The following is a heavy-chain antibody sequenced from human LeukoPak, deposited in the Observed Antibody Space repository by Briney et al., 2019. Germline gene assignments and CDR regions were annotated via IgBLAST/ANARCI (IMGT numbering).Heavy chain of an antibody. CDR1: GFTFNSFA. D-gene: IGHD3-22*01. Sequence: GGSLRLSCTASGFTFNSFAMSWVRQAPGKGLEWVSAISGSGGSTYYADSVRGRFTISRDNSKNTLYLQMNSLRAEDTAVYYCAKGSVPTYYYDSSGYYYASYYYYGMDVWGQGTTVTVSS. V-gene: IGHV3-23*01. CDR2: ISGSGGST. J-gene: IGHJ6*02. CDR3: AKGSVPTYYYDSSGYYYASYYYYGMDV.